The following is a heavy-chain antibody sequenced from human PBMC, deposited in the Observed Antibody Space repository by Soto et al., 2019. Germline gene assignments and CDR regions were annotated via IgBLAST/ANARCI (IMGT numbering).Heavy chain of an antibody. V-gene: IGHV1-8*01. D-gene: IGHD4-17*01. CDR1: GYTFTRYG. J-gene: IGHJ4*02. CDR2: MNPNSGNT. Sequence: ASGKGSWEASGYTFTRYGSNWGRQATGQGLEWMGWMNPNSGNTGYAQKFQGRVTMTRNTSISTAYMELSSLRSEDTAVYYCARGILRSQFDYWGQGTLVTVSS. CDR3: ARGILRSQFDY.